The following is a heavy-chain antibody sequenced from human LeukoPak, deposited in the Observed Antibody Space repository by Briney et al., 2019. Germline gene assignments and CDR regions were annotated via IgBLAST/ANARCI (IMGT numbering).Heavy chain of an antibody. CDR2: IWYDGSNK. Sequence: GGSLRLSCEASGFTFSSYGMHWVRQAPGKGLEWVAVIWYDGSNKYYADSVKGRFTISRDNSKNTLYLQMNSLRAEDTAVYYCASTDDCSGGSCYPLGMDVWGQGTTVTVSS. D-gene: IGHD2-15*01. J-gene: IGHJ6*02. CDR1: GFTFSSYG. V-gene: IGHV3-33*01. CDR3: ASTDDCSGGSCYPLGMDV.